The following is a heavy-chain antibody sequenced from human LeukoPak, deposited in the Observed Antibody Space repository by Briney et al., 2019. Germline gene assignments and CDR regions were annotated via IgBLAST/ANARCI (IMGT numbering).Heavy chain of an antibody. CDR1: GGSISSYY. Sequence: ASETLSLTCTVSGGSISSYYWSWIRQPPGKGLEWIGYIYYSGSTNYNPSLKSRVTISVDTSKNQFSLKLSSVTAADTAVYYCARTPGGSSIQDAFDIWGQGTTVTVSS. V-gene: IGHV4-59*01. CDR3: ARTPGGSSIQDAFDI. CDR2: IYYSGST. J-gene: IGHJ3*02. D-gene: IGHD2-2*01.